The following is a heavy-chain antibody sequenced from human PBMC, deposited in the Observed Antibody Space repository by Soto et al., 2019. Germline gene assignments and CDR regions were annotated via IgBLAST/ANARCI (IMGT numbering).Heavy chain of an antibody. J-gene: IGHJ4*02. CDR1: GGSISSYY. CDR3: TREGGYTSSWPY. Sequence: SETLSLTCTVSGGSISSYYWTWIRQPPGKGLEWIGYIYSNDNTNYNPSLESRVTISVDTSKNQFSLKLSSVTAADTAVYYCTREGGYTSSWPYWGQGTLVTVSS. D-gene: IGHD6-13*01. CDR2: IYSNDNT. V-gene: IGHV4-4*08.